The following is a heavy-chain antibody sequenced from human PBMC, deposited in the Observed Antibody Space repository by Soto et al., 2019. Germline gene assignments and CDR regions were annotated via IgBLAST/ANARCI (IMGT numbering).Heavy chain of an antibody. Sequence: QLQLQESGSGLVKPSQTLSLTCAVSGGSISSGGYSWSWIRQPPGKGLEWIGYIYHSGSTYYNPSPXSXXTILVDRSKNQFSLKLSSVTAADTAVYYCGRVPDYWGQGTLVTVSS. J-gene: IGHJ4*02. V-gene: IGHV4-30-2*01. CDR3: GRVPDY. CDR1: GGSISSGGYS. CDR2: IYHSGST.